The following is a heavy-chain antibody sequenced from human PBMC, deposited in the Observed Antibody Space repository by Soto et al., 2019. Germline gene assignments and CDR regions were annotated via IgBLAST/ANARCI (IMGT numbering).Heavy chain of an antibody. CDR2: IVVGSGST. D-gene: IGHD5-12*01. V-gene: IGHV1-58*01. Sequence: SVKVSCKASGFTFTSSAVQWVRQARGQRLEWIGWIVVGSGSTNYAQKFQERVTITRDMSTSTAYMELSSLRSEDTAVYYCAAGGYGYSGYDYPYSGSYQGVLAFDIWGQGTMVTASS. J-gene: IGHJ3*02. CDR3: AAGGYGYSGYDYPYSGSYQGVLAFDI. CDR1: GFTFTSSA.